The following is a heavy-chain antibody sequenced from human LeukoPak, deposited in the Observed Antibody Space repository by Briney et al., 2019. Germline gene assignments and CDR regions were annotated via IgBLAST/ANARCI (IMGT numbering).Heavy chain of an antibody. CDR2: IRGSGGST. D-gene: IGHD5-18*01. J-gene: IGHJ4*02. Sequence: GGSLRLSCAASGFTFSSYAMSWVRQAPGKGLEWVSAIRGSGGSTYYADSVKGRFTISRDNSKNTLYLQMNSLRAEDTAVYYCAKGSTAMVNYFDYWGQGTLVTVSS. V-gene: IGHV3-23*01. CDR1: GFTFSSYA. CDR3: AKGSTAMVNYFDY.